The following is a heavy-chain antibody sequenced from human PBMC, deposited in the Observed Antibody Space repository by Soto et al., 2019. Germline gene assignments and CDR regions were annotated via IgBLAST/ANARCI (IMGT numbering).Heavy chain of an antibody. CDR3: AKPDLAYCGGDCYSGNFQH. CDR1: GFTFSSYG. D-gene: IGHD2-21*02. J-gene: IGHJ1*01. CDR2: ISYDGSNK. Sequence: GGSLRLSCAASGFTFSSYGMHWVRQAPGKGLEWVAVISYDGSNKYYADSVKGRFTISRDNSKNTLYLQMNSLRAEDTAVYYCAKPDLAYCGGDCYSGNFQHWGQGTLVTVSS. V-gene: IGHV3-30*18.